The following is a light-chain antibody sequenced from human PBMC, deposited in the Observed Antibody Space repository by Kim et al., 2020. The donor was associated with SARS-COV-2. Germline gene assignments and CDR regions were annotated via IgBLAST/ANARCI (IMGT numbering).Light chain of an antibody. CDR1: KLGDKY. J-gene: IGLJ2*01. CDR2: QDK. V-gene: IGLV3-1*01. Sequence: VSPGQTASITCSGDKLGDKYASWYQQKPGQSPVVVIYQDKNRPSGIPGRFSGSSSGNTATLTISETQAMDEADYYCQAWDSNTVVFGGGTKLTVL. CDR3: QAWDSNTVV.